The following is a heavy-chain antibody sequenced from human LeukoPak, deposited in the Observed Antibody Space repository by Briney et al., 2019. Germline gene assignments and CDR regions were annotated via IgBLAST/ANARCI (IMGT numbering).Heavy chain of an antibody. Sequence: GASVKVSCKASGGTFSSYAISWVRQAPGQGLEWMGGIIPIFGTANYAQKFQGRVTITADKSTTTAYMELSSLRSEDTAVYYCARGIVGAARPYYFDYWGQGTLVTVSS. CDR3: ARGIVGAARPYYFDY. J-gene: IGHJ4*02. CDR2: IIPIFGTA. V-gene: IGHV1-69*06. D-gene: IGHD1-26*01. CDR1: GGTFSSYA.